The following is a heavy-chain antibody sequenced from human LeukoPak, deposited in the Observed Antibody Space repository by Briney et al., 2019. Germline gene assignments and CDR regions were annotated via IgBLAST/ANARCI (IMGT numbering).Heavy chain of an antibody. CDR3: ARDMYCSGDSCQRSSAMDV. J-gene: IGHJ6*02. CDR1: GFTFSSYW. CDR2: IKQDGSEK. D-gene: IGHD2-15*01. Sequence: GSLRLSCAASGFTFSSYWMSWVRQAPGKGLEWVANIKQDGSEKYYVDSVKGRFTISRDNAKNSLYLQMNSLRAEDTAVYYCARDMYCSGDSCQRSSAMDVWGQGTTVTVSS. V-gene: IGHV3-7*03.